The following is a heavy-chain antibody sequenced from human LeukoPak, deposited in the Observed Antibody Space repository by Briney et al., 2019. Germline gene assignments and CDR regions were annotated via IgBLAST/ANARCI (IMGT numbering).Heavy chain of an antibody. CDR2: IKQDGSEK. Sequence: GGSLRLSCATSGFTFNSYWMNWVRQAPGKGLEWVANIKQDGSEKYYVDSVKGRFTISRDNAKNSLYLQMNSLRAEDTALYYCARSLRSTFRFSGYDSHAFDIWGQGTVVTVSS. V-gene: IGHV3-7*01. CDR1: GFTFNSYW. D-gene: IGHD5-12*01. CDR3: ARSLRSTFRFSGYDSHAFDI. J-gene: IGHJ3*02.